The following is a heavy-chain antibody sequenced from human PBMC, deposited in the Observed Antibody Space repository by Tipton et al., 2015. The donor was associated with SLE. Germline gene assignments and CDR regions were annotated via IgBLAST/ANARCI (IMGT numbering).Heavy chain of an antibody. CDR3: APYQLLKGGMAY. D-gene: IGHD2-2*01. CDR1: GFTFSSYW. CDR2: INSDGSST. J-gene: IGHJ4*02. V-gene: IGHV3-74*01. Sequence: GSLRLSCAASGFTFSSYWMHWVRQAPGKGLVWVSRINSDGSSTSYADSVKGRFTISRDNAKNTLYLQMNSLRAEDTAVHYCAPYQLLKGGMAYWGQGTLVTVSS.